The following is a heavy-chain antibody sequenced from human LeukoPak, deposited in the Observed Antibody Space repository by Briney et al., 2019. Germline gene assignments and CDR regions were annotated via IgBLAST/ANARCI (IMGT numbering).Heavy chain of an antibody. V-gene: IGHV1-46*01. CDR3: ARGFSYGDY. CDR1: GYTFTTYY. CDR2: INPSGGST. D-gene: IGHD5-18*01. J-gene: IGHJ4*02. Sequence: ASVKVSCKASGYTFTTYYIHWVRQAPGQGLEWMGIINPSGGSTNYAQKSQGRLTMTRDTSTSTVYVELSSLRSEDTAVYYCARGFSYGDYWGQGTLVTVSS.